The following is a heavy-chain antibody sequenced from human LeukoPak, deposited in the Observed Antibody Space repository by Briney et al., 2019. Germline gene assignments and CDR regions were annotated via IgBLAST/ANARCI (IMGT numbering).Heavy chain of an antibody. J-gene: IGHJ6*03. Sequence: GGSLRLSCAASGFTFSSYGMHWVRQAPGKGLEWVAFIRYDGSNKYYADSVKGRFTISRDNSKNTLYLQMNSLRAEDTAVYYCAKLWGDGSDYYYYYYMDVWGKGTTVTISS. D-gene: IGHD3-10*01. V-gene: IGHV3-30*02. CDR3: AKLWGDGSDYYYYYYMDV. CDR2: IRYDGSNK. CDR1: GFTFSSYG.